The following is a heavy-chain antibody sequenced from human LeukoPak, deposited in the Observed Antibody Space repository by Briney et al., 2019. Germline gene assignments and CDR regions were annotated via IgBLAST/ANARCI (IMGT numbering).Heavy chain of an antibody. CDR2: ITGDGGST. V-gene: IGHV3-74*01. CDR1: GFTFSSYW. J-gene: IGHJ3*02. D-gene: IGHD1-14*01. Sequence: PGGSLRLSCAASGFTFSSYWMHWVRQAPGKGLVWVSRITGDGGSTAYADSVQGRFTISRDNAKNTLYLQMNSLRAEDTALYYGATGGGRAFDIWGQGTMVTVSS. CDR3: ATGGGRAFDI.